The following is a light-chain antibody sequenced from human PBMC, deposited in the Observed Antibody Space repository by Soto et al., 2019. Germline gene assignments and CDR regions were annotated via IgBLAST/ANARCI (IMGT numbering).Light chain of an antibody. Sequence: DVQMTQSNSTLSASVGDRVTITCRASQSISSSLAWYQQKPGKAPKLLIYMASSLESGVPSRFSGSGSGTDFTLTISSLQPEDFATYYCQQSYSTPGTFGGGTKVAIK. CDR3: QQSYSTPGT. CDR2: MAS. V-gene: IGKV1-5*03. J-gene: IGKJ4*01. CDR1: QSISSS.